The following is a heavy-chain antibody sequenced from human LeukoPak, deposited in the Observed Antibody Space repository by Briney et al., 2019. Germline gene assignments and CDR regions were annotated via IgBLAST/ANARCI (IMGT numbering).Heavy chain of an antibody. V-gene: IGHV3-7*01. CDR3: ATDLGSSRPNF. D-gene: IGHD6-13*01. J-gene: IGHJ4*02. CDR1: GFSFSTYW. CDR2: IKQDGSEK. Sequence: RPGGSLRLSCAASGFSFSTYWMSWVRQAPGKGLEWVANIKQDGSEKYYVDSAKGRFTISRDNAKNSLYLQMNSLRAEDTADYYCATDLGSSRPNFWGQGILVTVSS.